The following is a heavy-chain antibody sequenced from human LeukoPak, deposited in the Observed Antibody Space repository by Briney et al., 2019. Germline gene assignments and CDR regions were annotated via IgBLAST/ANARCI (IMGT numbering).Heavy chain of an antibody. CDR2: INSDGSST. CDR1: GFTFSSYW. CDR3: ARGQLRTDFDY. Sequence: PGGSLRLSCAASGFTFSSYWMHWVRQAPGKGLVWVSRINSDGSSTSYADSVKGRFTISRDNAKNTLYLQMNSLRAEDTAVYYCARGQLRTDFDYWGQGTLVTVSS. J-gene: IGHJ4*02. D-gene: IGHD5-18*01. V-gene: IGHV3-74*01.